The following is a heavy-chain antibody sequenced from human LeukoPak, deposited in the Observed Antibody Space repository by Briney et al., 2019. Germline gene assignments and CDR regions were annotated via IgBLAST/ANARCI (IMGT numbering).Heavy chain of an antibody. Sequence: SVKVSCKASGGTFSTYSINWVRQAPGQGLEWIGGIIPVFGTTNYVQKFQGRVTITTDESTGTAYMELRGLKSEDTAIYYCARGKDTVTATYLEHWGQGTLVTVSS. CDR2: IIPVFGTT. V-gene: IGHV1-69*05. J-gene: IGHJ4*02. D-gene: IGHD2-21*02. CDR3: ARGKDTVTATYLEH. CDR1: GGTFSTYS.